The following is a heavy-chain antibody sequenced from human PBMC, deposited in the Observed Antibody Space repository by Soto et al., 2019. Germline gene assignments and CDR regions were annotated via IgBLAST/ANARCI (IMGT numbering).Heavy chain of an antibody. Sequence: PSETLSLTCTVSGGSISSYYWSWIRQPPGKGLEWIGYIYYSGSTNYNPSLKSRVTISVDTSKNQFSLKLSSVTAADTAVYYCGRVVAVAGTFFFDYWGQGTLVAVSS. CDR3: GRVVAVAGTFFFDY. J-gene: IGHJ4*02. V-gene: IGHV4-59*01. CDR2: IYYSGST. D-gene: IGHD6-19*01. CDR1: GGSISSYY.